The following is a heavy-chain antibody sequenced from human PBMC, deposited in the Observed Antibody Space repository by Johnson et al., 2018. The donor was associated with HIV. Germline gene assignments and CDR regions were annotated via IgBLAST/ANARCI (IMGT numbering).Heavy chain of an antibody. CDR1: GFTFSSYA. J-gene: IGHJ3*02. CDR2: ISYDGSNK. Sequence: QVQLVESGGVVVQPGRSLRLSCAASGFTFSSYAMHWVRQAPGKGLEWVAVISYDGSNKYYADSVKGRFTISRDNSKNTLYLHMNNLRVADTAVYYCATSLTGTRPFDIWGQGTMVTVSS. CDR3: ATSLTGTRPFDI. V-gene: IGHV3-30-3*01. D-gene: IGHD1-7*01.